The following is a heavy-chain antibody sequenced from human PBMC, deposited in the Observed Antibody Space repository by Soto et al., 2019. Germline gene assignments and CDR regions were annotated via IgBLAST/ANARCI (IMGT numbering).Heavy chain of an antibody. CDR2: INHSGST. CDR1: GGSFSGYY. Sequence: QVQLQQWGAGLLKPSETLSLTCAVYGGSFSGYYWSWIRQPPGKGLEWIGEINHSGSTNYNPSLKSRVTISVDTSKNQFSLKLSSVTAADTAVYYCARAGMVYYYYYGMDVWGQGTTVTVSS. V-gene: IGHV4-34*01. J-gene: IGHJ6*02. CDR3: ARAGMVYYYYYGMDV. D-gene: IGHD3-10*01.